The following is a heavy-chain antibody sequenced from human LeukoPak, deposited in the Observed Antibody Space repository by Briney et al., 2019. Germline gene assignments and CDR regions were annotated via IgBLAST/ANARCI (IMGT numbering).Heavy chain of an antibody. Sequence: SQTLSLTCTVSGGSISSDGYYWSWIRQHPGKGLEWIGYIYYSGSTYYNPSLKSRVTISVDTSKNQFSLRLSSVTAADTAVYYCARGVYSSSPFDYWGQGTLVTVSS. CDR3: ARGVYSSSPFDY. V-gene: IGHV4-31*03. CDR2: IYYSGST. J-gene: IGHJ4*02. CDR1: GGSISSDGYY. D-gene: IGHD6-6*01.